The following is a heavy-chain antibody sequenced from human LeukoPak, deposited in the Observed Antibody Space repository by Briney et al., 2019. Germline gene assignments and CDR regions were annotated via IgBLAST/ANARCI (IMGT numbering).Heavy chain of an antibody. CDR2: IYYSGST. D-gene: IGHD3-10*01. CDR1: GGSISSHY. CDR3: ARGLASVWFGELLSGYFDY. Sequence: SETLSLTCTVSGGSISSHYWSWTRQPPGKGLEWIGYIYYSGSTNYNPSLKSRVTISVDTSKNQFSLKLSSVTAADTAVYYCARGLASVWFGELLSGYFDYWGQGTLVTVSS. J-gene: IGHJ4*02. V-gene: IGHV4-59*11.